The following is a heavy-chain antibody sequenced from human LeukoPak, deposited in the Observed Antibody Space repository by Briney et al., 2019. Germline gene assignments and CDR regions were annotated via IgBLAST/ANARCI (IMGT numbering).Heavy chain of an antibody. V-gene: IGHV3-9*01. Sequence: QPGRSLRLSCAASGFTFDDYAMHWVRQAPGKGLEWVSGISWNSGSIGYADSVKGRFTISRDNAKNSLYLQMNSLRAEDTALYYCAKDSYYDILTGYYGYMDYWGQGTLVTVSS. CDR2: ISWNSGSI. D-gene: IGHD3-9*01. CDR1: GFTFDDYA. CDR3: AKDSYYDILTGYYGYMDY. J-gene: IGHJ4*02.